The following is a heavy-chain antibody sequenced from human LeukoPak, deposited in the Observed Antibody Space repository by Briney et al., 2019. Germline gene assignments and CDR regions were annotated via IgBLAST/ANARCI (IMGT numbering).Heavy chain of an antibody. CDR2: INNDGSST. CDR3: VRGDTYDYYYYYGMDV. D-gene: IGHD5-18*01. CDR1: GFTFSSYW. Sequence: GGSLRLSCAASGFTFSSYWMHWVRQTPGKGLVWVSRINNDGSSTRNADAVKGRFTISRDNAKNTLYLQTNSLRPEDTAVYYCVRGDTYDYYYYYGMDVWGQGTTVTVSS. V-gene: IGHV3-74*01. J-gene: IGHJ6*02.